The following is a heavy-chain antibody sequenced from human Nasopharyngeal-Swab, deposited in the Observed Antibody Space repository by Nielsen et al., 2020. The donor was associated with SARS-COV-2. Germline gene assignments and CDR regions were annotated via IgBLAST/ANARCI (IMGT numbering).Heavy chain of an antibody. V-gene: IGHV3-48*02. J-gene: IGHJ4*02. CDR2: ISSSSSTI. CDR1: GFTFSSYS. Sequence: GGSLRLSCAASGFTFSSYSMNWVRQATGKGMEWVSSISSSSSTIYYADSVKGRFTISRDTAKNSLYLQMNSLRDEDTAVYYCARSYSGSSASFDYWGQGTLVTVSS. CDR3: ARSYSGSSASFDY. D-gene: IGHD1-26*01.